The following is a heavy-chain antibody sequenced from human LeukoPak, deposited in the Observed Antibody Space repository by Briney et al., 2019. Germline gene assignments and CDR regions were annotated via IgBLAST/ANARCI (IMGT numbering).Heavy chain of an antibody. Sequence: GGSLRLSCAASGFTVSSNYMSWVRQAPGKGLEWVSVIYSGGGTYYADSVKGRFTISRDNSKNTLYLQMNSLRAEDTAVYYCARHRSYDSSGYYYPAAFDIWGQGTMVTVSS. V-gene: IGHV3-66*04. CDR2: IYSGGGT. D-gene: IGHD3-22*01. J-gene: IGHJ3*02. CDR1: GFTVSSNY. CDR3: ARHRSYDSSGYYYPAAFDI.